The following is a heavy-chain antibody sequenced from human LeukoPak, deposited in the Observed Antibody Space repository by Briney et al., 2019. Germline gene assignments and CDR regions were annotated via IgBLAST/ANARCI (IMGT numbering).Heavy chain of an antibody. D-gene: IGHD6-13*01. CDR3: ATGGTAAAGTGWFDP. Sequence: ASVTVSCTASGYTFTGYYMHWLRHAPGQGRERMGWINPNSGGTNYAQKFQGRVTMTRDTSISTAYMELSRLRSDDTAVYYFATGGTAAAGTGWFDPWGQGTLVTVSS. CDR1: GYTFTGYY. J-gene: IGHJ5*02. CDR2: INPNSGGT. V-gene: IGHV1-2*02.